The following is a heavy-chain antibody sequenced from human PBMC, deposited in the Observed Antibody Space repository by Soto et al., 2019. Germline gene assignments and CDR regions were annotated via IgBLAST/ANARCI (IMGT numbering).Heavy chain of an antibody. J-gene: IGHJ4*02. CDR1: GGSINNHYYY. D-gene: IGHD5-18*01. CDR3: ARDNGYSYGYTLDH. V-gene: IGHV4-39*07. Sequence: SETLSLTCSVSGGSINNHYYYWGWVRQPPGKGLEWIGSVSFTGTTYYSPSLKSRVTTSIDTSRNQFSLKLSSVTAADTAVYYCARDNGYSYGYTLDHWGQGTPVTVSS. CDR2: VSFTGTT.